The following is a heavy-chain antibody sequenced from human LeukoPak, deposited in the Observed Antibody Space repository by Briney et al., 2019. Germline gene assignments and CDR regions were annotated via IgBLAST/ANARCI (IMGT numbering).Heavy chain of an antibody. J-gene: IGHJ5*02. V-gene: IGHV4-34*01. CDR2: INHSGST. D-gene: IGHD2-2*01. CDR3: ARLDIVVVGTNWFDP. Sequence: SETLSLTCAVYGGSFSGYYWSWIRQPPGKGLEWIGEINHSGSTNYNPSLKSRVTISVDTSKNQFSLKLSSVTAADTAVYYCARLDIVVVGTNWFDPWGQGTLVTVSS. CDR1: GGSFSGYY.